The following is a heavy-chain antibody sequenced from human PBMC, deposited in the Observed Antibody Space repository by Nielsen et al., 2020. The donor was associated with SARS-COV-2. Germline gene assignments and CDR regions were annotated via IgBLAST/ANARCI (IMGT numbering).Heavy chain of an antibody. Sequence: GESLKISCAASGFTFSSYWMSWVRQAPGKGLEWVANIKQDGSEKYYVDSVKGRFTISRDNAQNSLYLQMNSLRAEDTAVYYCARDVGTWENDFWSGYYFGTPIYYYYYYMDVWGKGTTVTVSS. CDR3: ARDVGTWENDFWSGYYFGTPIYYYYYYMDV. J-gene: IGHJ6*03. V-gene: IGHV3-7*01. CDR1: GFTFSSYW. CDR2: IKQDGSEK. D-gene: IGHD3-3*01.